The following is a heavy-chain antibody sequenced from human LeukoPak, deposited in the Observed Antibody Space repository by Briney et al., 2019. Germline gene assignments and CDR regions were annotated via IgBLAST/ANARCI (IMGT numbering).Heavy chain of an antibody. D-gene: IGHD3-16*01. CDR1: GFTFSSYG. J-gene: IGHJ4*02. CDR2: ISYDGSNK. CDR3: AKDRGGYFDY. Sequence: GGSLRLSCAASGFTFSSYGMHWLRQAPGKGLEWVAVISYDGSNKYYADSVKGRFTISRDNSKNTLYLQMNSLRAEDTAVYYCAKDRGGYFDYWGQGTLVTVSS. V-gene: IGHV3-30*18.